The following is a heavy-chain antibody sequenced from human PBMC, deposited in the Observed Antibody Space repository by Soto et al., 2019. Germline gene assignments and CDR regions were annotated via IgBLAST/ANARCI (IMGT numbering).Heavy chain of an antibody. CDR2: INHSGST. CDR1: GGSFSGYY. CDR3: ARAHRTPSIAARPGDYYYSGMDV. Sequence: QVQLQQWGAGLLKLSETLSLTCAVYGGSFSGYYWSWIRQPPGKGLECIGEINHSGSTNYNPSLTSRVSISVDTSKNQFSLKPSSVTAADTAVYYCARAHRTPSIAARPGDYYYSGMDVWGQGTTVTVSS. J-gene: IGHJ6*02. D-gene: IGHD6-6*01. V-gene: IGHV4-34*01.